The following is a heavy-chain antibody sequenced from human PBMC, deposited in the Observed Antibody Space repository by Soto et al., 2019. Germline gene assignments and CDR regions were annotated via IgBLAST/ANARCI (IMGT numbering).Heavy chain of an antibody. D-gene: IGHD3-3*01. CDR3: ARDSYYDFWRGYYSGGRYYGMDV. J-gene: IGHJ6*02. CDR1: GYTFTSYG. V-gene: IGHV1-18*04. CDR2: IRAYTGNP. Sequence: ASVKVSCKASGYTFTSYGISWVRQAPGQGLEWMGWIRAYTGNPNYAQKLQGRVTMPTDTSPSRAYIELRGLRSDDTAVYYCARDSYYDFWRGYYSGGRYYGMDVWGQGTPVTVSS.